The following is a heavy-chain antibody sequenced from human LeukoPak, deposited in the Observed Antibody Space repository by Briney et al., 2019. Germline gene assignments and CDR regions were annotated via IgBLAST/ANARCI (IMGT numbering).Heavy chain of an antibody. CDR1: GYSISSGYY. CDR3: ARQGGSSSPYYYYYMDV. CDR2: MYHSGST. D-gene: IGHD6-13*01. Sequence: PSETLSPTCAVSGYSISSGYYWGWFRQPPGKGLEWIGCMYHSGSTYYNPSLKSRVTISVDTSKNQFSLKLSSVTAADTAVYYCARQGGSSSPYYYYYMDVWGKGTAVTVSS. J-gene: IGHJ6*03. V-gene: IGHV4-38-2*01.